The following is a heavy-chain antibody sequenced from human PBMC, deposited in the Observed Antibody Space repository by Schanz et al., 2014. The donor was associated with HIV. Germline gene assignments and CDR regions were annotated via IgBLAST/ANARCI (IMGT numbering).Heavy chain of an antibody. D-gene: IGHD3-10*01. CDR1: GFTFSNYA. J-gene: IGHJ4*02. CDR3: ARGFQGFDY. V-gene: IGHV3-23*01. CDR2: ITDSGDKT. Sequence: EVQLLESGGGLVQPGGSLRLSCAASGFTFSNYAMSWVRQAPGKGLQWVSSITDSGDKTDYTDSVKGRLTISRDNSKNTLYLQMNSLRAEDTSVYYCARGFQGFDYWGQGTLVTVSS.